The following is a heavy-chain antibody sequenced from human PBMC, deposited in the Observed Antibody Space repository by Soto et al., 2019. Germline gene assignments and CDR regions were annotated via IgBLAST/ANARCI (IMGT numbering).Heavy chain of an antibody. CDR2: IYWDDDK. J-gene: IGHJ5*02. CDR1: GFSLSTSGVG. CDR3: AHRRGGLWFGEYRFDP. Sequence: QITLKESGPTLVKPTQTLTLTCTFSGFSLSTSGVGVGWIRQPPGKALEWLALIYWDDDKRYSPSLKSRLTIHKDTAKNHADLTMTHTDTADTGTYYSAHRRGGLWFGEYRFDPGGQGTLVTVSS. D-gene: IGHD3-10*01. V-gene: IGHV2-5*02.